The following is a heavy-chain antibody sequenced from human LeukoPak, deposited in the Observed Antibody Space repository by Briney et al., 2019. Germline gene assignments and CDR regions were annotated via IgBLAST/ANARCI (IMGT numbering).Heavy chain of an antibody. V-gene: IGHV3-43*02. CDR3: AKDIHDYYYYMDV. CDR1: GFTFDDYA. CDR2: ISGDGGST. J-gene: IGHJ6*03. Sequence: PGGSLRLSCAASGFTFDDYAMHWVRQAPGKGLEWVSLISGDGGSTYYADSVKGRFTISRDNSKNSLYLQMNSLGTEDTALYYCAKDIHDYYYYMDVWGKGTTVTVSS.